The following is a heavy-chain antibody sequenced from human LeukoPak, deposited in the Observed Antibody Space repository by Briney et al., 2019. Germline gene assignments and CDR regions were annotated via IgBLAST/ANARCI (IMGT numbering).Heavy chain of an antibody. J-gene: IGHJ6*02. D-gene: IGHD2-2*01. CDR1: GGTLSSYA. CDR2: IIPIFGTT. Sequence: SVKVPCKASGGTLSSYAISWVRQAPGQGLEWMGGIIPIFGTTKYSQKFQGRVTITAAESTGTAFMDLNSLTSDDTAVYYCASRYCGSANCQWGDYYYYGMDGWGQGTTVTVSS. V-gene: IGHV1-69*13. CDR3: ASRYCGSANCQWGDYYYYGMDG.